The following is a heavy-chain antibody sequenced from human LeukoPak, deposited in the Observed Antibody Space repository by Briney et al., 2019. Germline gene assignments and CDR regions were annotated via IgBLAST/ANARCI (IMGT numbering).Heavy chain of an antibody. CDR2: IYHSGRA. D-gene: IGHD2-2*01. CDR3: ARDPRWLTPDCTSTSCYENYFDP. J-gene: IGHJ5*02. CDR1: GYSISSGYQ. Sequence: SETLSLTCGVSGYSISSGYQWAWIRQSPGTGLEWIGRIYHSGRAHYNPSLKSQVTISVETSKNQFSLNMYSVTAADTAVYYCARDPRWLTPDCTSTSCYENYFDPWGQGTLVTVSS. V-gene: IGHV4-38-2*02.